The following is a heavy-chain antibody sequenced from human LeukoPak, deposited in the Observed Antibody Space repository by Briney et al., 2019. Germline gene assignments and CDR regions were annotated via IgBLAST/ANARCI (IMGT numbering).Heavy chain of an antibody. CDR2: ISGSGGST. CDR1: GFTFSSYA. J-gene: IGHJ4*02. Sequence: GGSLRLSCEVSGFTFSSYALSWVRQAPGKGLEWVSAISGSGGSTYYADSVKGRFTISRDNSKNTLYLQMNSLRAEDTAVYYCAKDLLWFGESPFDYWGQGTLVTVSS. CDR3: AKDLLWFGESPFDY. D-gene: IGHD3-10*01. V-gene: IGHV3-23*01.